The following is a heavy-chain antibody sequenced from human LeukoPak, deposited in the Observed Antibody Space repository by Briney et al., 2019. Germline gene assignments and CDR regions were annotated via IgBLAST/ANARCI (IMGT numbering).Heavy chain of an antibody. D-gene: IGHD5-18*01. Sequence: SETLSLTCAVYGGSFSGYYWSWIRQPPGKGLEWIGSIYHSGSTYYNPSLKSRVTISVDTSKNQFSLKLSSVTAADTAVYYCARYTLHTAYNWFDPWGQGTLVTVSS. CDR1: GGSFSGYY. V-gene: IGHV4-34*01. CDR2: IYHSGST. CDR3: ARYTLHTAYNWFDP. J-gene: IGHJ5*02.